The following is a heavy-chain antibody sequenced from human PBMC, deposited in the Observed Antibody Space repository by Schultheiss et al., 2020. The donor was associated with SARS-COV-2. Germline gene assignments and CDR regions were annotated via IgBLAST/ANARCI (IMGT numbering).Heavy chain of an antibody. CDR2: INQSGST. D-gene: IGHD3-3*02. CDR1: GYSISSGYY. V-gene: IGHV4-38-2*02. CDR3: AREGALGFPPPLNWFDP. Sequence: SETLSLTCGVSGYSISSGYYWGWIRQPPGKGLEWIGEINQSGSTNYNPSLKSRVTMSVDTSKNQFSLKVTSVTAADTAVYYCAREGALGFPPPLNWFDPWGQGTLVTVSS. J-gene: IGHJ5*02.